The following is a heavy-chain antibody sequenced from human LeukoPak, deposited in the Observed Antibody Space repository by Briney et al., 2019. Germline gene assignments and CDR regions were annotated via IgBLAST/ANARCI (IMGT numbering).Heavy chain of an antibody. V-gene: IGHV4-34*01. CDR2: INHSGST. CDR3: ARRDRGDGYPPGAFDI. CDR1: GGSFSGYY. D-gene: IGHD5-24*01. Sequence: PSETLSLTCAVYGGSFSGYYWSWIRQPPGKGLEWIGEINHSGSTNYNPSLKSRVTISVDTSKNQFSLKLSSATAADTAVYYCARRDRGDGYPPGAFDIWGQGTMVTVSS. J-gene: IGHJ3*02.